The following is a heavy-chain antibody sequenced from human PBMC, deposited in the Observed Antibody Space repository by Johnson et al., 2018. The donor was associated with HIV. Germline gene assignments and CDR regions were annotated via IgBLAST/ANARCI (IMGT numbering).Heavy chain of an antibody. V-gene: IGHV3-23*04. CDR3: AIKSYYDMLTGQGGAFDI. CDR1: GFSFSSYA. D-gene: IGHD3-9*01. Sequence: DVQLVESGGGLVQPGGSLRLSCAASGFSFSSYAMSWVRQTPGKGLEWVSAISGSGGSTYYADSVKGRFTISRDNSTNTLYLQMKSLRAEDTAVYYCAIKSYYDMLTGQGGAFDIWGQGTMVTVSS. CDR2: ISGSGGST. J-gene: IGHJ3*02.